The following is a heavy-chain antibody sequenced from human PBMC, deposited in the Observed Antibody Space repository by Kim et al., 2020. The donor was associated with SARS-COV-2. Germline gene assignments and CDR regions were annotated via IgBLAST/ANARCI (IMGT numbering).Heavy chain of an antibody. V-gene: IGHV6-1*01. CDR3: ARDTPGQKAYDI. Sequence: DYAGVVKSRITTNADTSKNQFSLQLNSVSPEDTAVYYCARDTPGQKAYDIWGQRTMVTVSS. J-gene: IGHJ3*02.